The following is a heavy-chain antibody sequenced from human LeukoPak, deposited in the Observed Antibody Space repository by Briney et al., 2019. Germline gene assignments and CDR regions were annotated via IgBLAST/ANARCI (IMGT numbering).Heavy chain of an antibody. D-gene: IGHD3-10*01. Sequence: ASVKVSCKASGYTFTSYGISWVRQAPGQGLEWMGWISAYNGNTNYAQKLQGRVTMTTDTSTSAAYMELRSLRSDDTAVYYCARHYGSGSMGAFDIWGQGTMVTVSS. J-gene: IGHJ3*02. V-gene: IGHV1-18*01. CDR3: ARHYGSGSMGAFDI. CDR1: GYTFTSYG. CDR2: ISAYNGNT.